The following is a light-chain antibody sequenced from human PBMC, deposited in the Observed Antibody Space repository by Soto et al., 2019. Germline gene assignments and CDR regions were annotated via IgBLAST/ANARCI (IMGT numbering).Light chain of an antibody. J-gene: IGKJ1*01. CDR3: QKYIDGPRT. CDR2: VVS. CDR1: QTVNRNY. V-gene: IGKV3-20*01. Sequence: EIILTQSPGTLALSPGDGATLSCMASQTVNRNYLAWYHQRPGQPPRLLIYVVSNRATGVPDRFSGDGSGAEFPLSIGRLKPEDFGVYYCQKYIDGPRTFGQG.